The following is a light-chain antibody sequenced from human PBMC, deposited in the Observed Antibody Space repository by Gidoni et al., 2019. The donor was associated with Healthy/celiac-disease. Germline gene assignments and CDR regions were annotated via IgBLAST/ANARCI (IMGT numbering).Light chain of an antibody. V-gene: IGKV3-11*01. CDR3: QQRSNWPPLT. J-gene: IGKJ4*02. Sequence: EIVLTQSPATLSLSPGERATLSCRASQSVSSYLSWYQQKPGQAPRLLIHDASNRATGIPARFSGSGSGTDFTLTISSREPEDVAVDYCQQRSNWPPLTFGGGTKVEIK. CDR2: DAS. CDR1: QSVSSY.